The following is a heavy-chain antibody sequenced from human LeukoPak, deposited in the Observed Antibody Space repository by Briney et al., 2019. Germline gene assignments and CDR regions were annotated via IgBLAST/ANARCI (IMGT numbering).Heavy chain of an antibody. J-gene: IGHJ4*02. CDR1: GFTFRSYA. Sequence: PGCSLRLSCAASGFTFRSYAMHWVRQAPGKGLEWVAVISYDGSNKYYADSVKGRFTISRDNSKNTLYLQMNSLRAEDTAVYYCARDVDGYNPGWGQGTLVTASS. CDR3: ARDVDGYNPG. CDR2: ISYDGSNK. V-gene: IGHV3-30*04. D-gene: IGHD5-24*01.